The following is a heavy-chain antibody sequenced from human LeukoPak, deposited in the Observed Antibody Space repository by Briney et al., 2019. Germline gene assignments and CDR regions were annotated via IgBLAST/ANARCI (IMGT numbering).Heavy chain of an antibody. D-gene: IGHD6-25*01. Sequence: GGSLRLSCAASGFTFSSYSMNWVRQAPGKGLEWVSSISSSSSYIYYADSVKGRFTISRDNAKNSLYLQMNSLRAEDTAVYYCARGHQRLYYFDYWGQGTLVTVSS. CDR3: ARGHQRLYYFDY. CDR2: ISSSSSYI. J-gene: IGHJ4*02. V-gene: IGHV3-21*01. CDR1: GFTFSSYS.